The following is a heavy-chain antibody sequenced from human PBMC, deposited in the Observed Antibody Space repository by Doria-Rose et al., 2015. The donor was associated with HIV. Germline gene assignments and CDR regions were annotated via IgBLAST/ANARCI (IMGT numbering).Heavy chain of an antibody. Sequence: SETLSLNCAVSCGSFRNYYWTWIRQPPGKGLEWIGEINHSGSTNYNPSLKSRVTISVDTSKNQFSLKLSSVTAADMAVYYCARSFTMVQGVTNWFDPWGQGTLVAVSS. D-gene: IGHD3-10*01. CDR2: INHSGST. CDR3: ARSFTMVQGVTNWFDP. J-gene: IGHJ5*02. CDR1: CGSFRNYY. V-gene: IGHV4-34*01.